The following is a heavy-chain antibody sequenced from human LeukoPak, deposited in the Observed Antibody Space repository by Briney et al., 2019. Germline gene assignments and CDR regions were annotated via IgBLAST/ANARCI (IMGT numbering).Heavy chain of an antibody. J-gene: IGHJ4*02. V-gene: IGHV1-18*04. CDR1: GYTFTGYY. Sequence: GASVKVSCKASGYTFTGYYMHWVRQAPGQGLEWMGWISAYNGNTNYAQKLQGRVTMTTDTSTSTAYMELRSLRSDDTAVYYCARVGLVLLWFGEFFDYWGQGTLVTVSS. CDR3: ARVGLVLLWFGEFFDY. D-gene: IGHD3-10*01. CDR2: ISAYNGNT.